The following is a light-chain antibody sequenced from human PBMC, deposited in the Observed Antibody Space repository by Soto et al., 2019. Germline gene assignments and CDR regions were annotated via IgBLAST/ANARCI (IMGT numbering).Light chain of an antibody. CDR3: QQLNSYPYT. V-gene: IGKV1-9*01. Sequence: DIQLTQSPSFLSASVGDRVTITCRASQGISSNLAWYQQEPGKAPSRLIYTASTLQRGVPSRFSGSGSGTEFTLTISSLQPEDFAIYYCQQLNSYPYTFGQGTKLEIK. CDR2: TAS. J-gene: IGKJ2*01. CDR1: QGISSN.